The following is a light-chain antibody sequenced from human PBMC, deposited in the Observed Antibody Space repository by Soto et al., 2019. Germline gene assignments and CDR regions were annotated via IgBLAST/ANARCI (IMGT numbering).Light chain of an antibody. V-gene: IGKV1-33*01. CDR3: QQYDNLPLT. CDR1: QNIRSR. CDR2: DAS. J-gene: IGKJ4*01. Sequence: DFQMTQSPSTLSASVGDRVTITCRASQNIRSRLAWFQQKPGKAPRLLIHDASNLETGVPSRFSGSGSGTDFTFTISSLQPEDIGTYYCQQYDNLPLTFGGGTKVDIK.